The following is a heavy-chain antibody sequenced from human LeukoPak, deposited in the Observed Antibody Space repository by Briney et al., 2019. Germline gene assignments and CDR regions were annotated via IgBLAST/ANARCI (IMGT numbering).Heavy chain of an antibody. CDR1: GYSFTGYY. V-gene: IGHV1-2*02. CDR2: IHPNSGGT. D-gene: IGHD3-10*01. Sequence: GASVKVSCKASGYSFTGYYLHWVRQAPGQGLEWMGWIHPNSGGTNYAQRFQGRVTMTRDTSINTAYMELRRLTSDDTAVYYCARVPSMIRGVVNYGMDVRGQGTTVTVSS. CDR3: ARVPSMIRGVVNYGMDV. J-gene: IGHJ6*02.